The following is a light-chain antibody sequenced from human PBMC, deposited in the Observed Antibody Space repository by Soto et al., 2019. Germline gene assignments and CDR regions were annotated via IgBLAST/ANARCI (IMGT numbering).Light chain of an antibody. V-gene: IGKV3-11*01. CDR2: DAS. CDR3: QQWSNWPLT. J-gene: IGKJ3*01. CDR1: QSVSSN. Sequence: EIVLTQSPATLSLSPGERATLSSRASQSVSSNLAWYQQRPGQAPRLLIHDASDRANGIPARFSGRGTGTDFTLTISSLEPEDFAVYYCQQWSNWPLTFGPGTKVDVK.